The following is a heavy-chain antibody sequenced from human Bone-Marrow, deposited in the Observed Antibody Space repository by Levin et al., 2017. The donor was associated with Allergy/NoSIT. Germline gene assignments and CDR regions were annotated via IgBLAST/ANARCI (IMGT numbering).Heavy chain of an antibody. CDR2: IDPSGGST. D-gene: IGHD6-6*01. Sequence: GESLKISCKASGYTFTSYYMHWVRQAPGQGLEWVGIIDPSGGSTSYAQKFQGRVTMTRDTSTSTVYMELSSLRSEDTAIYYCARAYTSYSGSSCVTYWGQGTLVTVSS. CDR3: ARAYTSYSGSSCVTY. V-gene: IGHV1-46*01. CDR1: GYTFTSYY. J-gene: IGHJ4*02.